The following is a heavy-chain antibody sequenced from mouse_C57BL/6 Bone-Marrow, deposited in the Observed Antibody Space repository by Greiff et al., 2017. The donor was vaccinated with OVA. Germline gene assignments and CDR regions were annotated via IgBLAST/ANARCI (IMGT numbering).Heavy chain of an antibody. CDR1: GFTFSDYG. J-gene: IGHJ3*01. Sequence: EVQLVESGGGLVKPGGSLKLSCAASGFTFSDYGMHWVRQAPEKGLEWVAYISSGSSTIYYADTVKGRFTISRDNAKNTLFLQMTSLRSEDTARYYCARPLLLRSAWFAYWGQGTLVTVSA. V-gene: IGHV5-17*01. CDR3: ARPLLLRSAWFAY. CDR2: ISSGSSTI. D-gene: IGHD1-1*01.